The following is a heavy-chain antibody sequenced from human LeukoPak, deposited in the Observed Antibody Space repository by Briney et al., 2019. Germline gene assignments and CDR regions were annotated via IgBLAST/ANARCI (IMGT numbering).Heavy chain of an antibody. Sequence: PSETLSLTCTVSGGSISSYYWNWIRQPPGKGLEWIVYIYYNGNTYYNPSLKSRVTMSVDMSKNQLSLKLSSVTAADTAVYYCAREGYYYDSSGYTPFDPWGQGTLVTVSS. CDR3: AREGYYYDSSGYTPFDP. V-gene: IGHV4-59*01. J-gene: IGHJ5*02. CDR1: GGSISSYY. D-gene: IGHD3-22*01. CDR2: IYYNGNT.